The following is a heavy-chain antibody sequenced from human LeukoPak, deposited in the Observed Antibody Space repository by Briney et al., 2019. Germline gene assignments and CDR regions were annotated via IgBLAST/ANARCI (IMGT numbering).Heavy chain of an antibody. Sequence: GASVKVSCKASGYTFTGYYMHWVRQAPGKGLEWMGLIDPEDGETIYAEKFQGRVTITADTSTDTAYMELSSLRSEDTAVYYCATPGGTGRNSRRYFDYWGQGTLVTVSS. CDR2: IDPEDGET. CDR1: GYTFTGYY. D-gene: IGHD1-7*01. CDR3: ATPGGTGRNSRRYFDY. V-gene: IGHV1-69-2*01. J-gene: IGHJ4*02.